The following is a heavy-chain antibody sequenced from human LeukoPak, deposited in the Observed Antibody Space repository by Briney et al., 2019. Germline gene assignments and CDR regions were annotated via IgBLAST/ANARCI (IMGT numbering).Heavy chain of an antibody. CDR3: ARGYGSGSYYKRYFDY. CDR1: GGSISSGDYY. Sequence: SETLSLTCTVSGGSISSGDYYWSWIRQPPGKGLEWIVYIYYSGSTYYNPSLKSRVTISVDTSKNQFSLKLSSVTAADTAVYYCARGYGSGSYYKRYFDYWGQGTLVTVSS. V-gene: IGHV4-30-4*08. J-gene: IGHJ4*02. CDR2: IYYSGST. D-gene: IGHD3-10*01.